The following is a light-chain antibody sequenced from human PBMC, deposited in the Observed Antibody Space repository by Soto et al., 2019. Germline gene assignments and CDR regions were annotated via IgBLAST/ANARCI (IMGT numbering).Light chain of an antibody. CDR1: QSVSSY. CDR3: QQRSNWPPLT. J-gene: IGKJ4*01. Sequence: EIVLTQSPATLSLSPRERATLSCRASQSVSSYLAWYQQKPGQAPRLLIYDASNRATGIPARFSGSGSGTDFTLTISSLEPDDFAVYYCQQRSNWPPLTFGGGTKVEIK. V-gene: IGKV3-11*01. CDR2: DAS.